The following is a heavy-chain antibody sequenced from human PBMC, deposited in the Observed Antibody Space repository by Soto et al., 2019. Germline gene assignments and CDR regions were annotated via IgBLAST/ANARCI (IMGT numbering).Heavy chain of an antibody. CDR1: GVSISNDDYY. V-gene: IGHV4-30-4*01. J-gene: IGHJ6*02. D-gene: IGHD6-6*01. CDR3: ARGVADGPARLGMDA. Sequence: SEPLSPTFTVPGVSISNDDYYWTWIRQPPGKGLEWIGNTQYSVITNYNPSLKSRLTISVDTSKNQFSLKLGSVTAADTAVYYCARGVADGPARLGMDAWGQGTTVTVSS. CDR2: TQYSVIT.